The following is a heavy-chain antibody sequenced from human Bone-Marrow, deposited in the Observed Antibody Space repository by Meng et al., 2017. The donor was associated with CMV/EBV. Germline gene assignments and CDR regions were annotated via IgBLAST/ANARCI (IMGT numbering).Heavy chain of an antibody. CDR1: GFTFTSYS. Sequence: GESLKISCAASGFTFTSYSMNWVRQAPGKGLEWVSSITSSSSYIYYAHSVKGRFTISRDNAKNSLSLQMNSLRAEDTAVYYCARDQLQLGVYYYYGMDVWGQGTTVTVS. CDR3: ARDQLQLGVYYYYGMDV. CDR2: ITSSSSYI. D-gene: IGHD1-1*01. J-gene: IGHJ6*02. V-gene: IGHV3-21*01.